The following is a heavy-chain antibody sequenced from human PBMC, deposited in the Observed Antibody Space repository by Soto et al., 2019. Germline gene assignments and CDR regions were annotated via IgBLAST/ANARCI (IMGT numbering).Heavy chain of an antibody. V-gene: IGHV3-48*01. D-gene: IGHD4-17*01. CDR3: AKDMRPMTTVSVHYGMDV. J-gene: IGHJ6*02. CDR1: GFTFSSYS. CDR2: ISSSSSTI. Sequence: PGGSLRLSCAASGFTFSSYSMNWVRQAPGKGLEWVSYISSSSSTIYYADSVKGRFTISRDNSKNTLYLQMNSLRAEDTAVYYCAKDMRPMTTVSVHYGMDVWGQGTTVTVSS.